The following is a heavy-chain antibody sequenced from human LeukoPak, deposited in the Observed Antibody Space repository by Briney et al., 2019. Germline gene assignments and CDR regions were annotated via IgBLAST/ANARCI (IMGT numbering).Heavy chain of an antibody. J-gene: IGHJ4*02. CDR2: ISAYNGNT. Sequence: ASVKVSCKASGGTFSSYAISWVRQARGQGLEWMGWISAYNGNTNYAQKLQGRVTMTTDTSTSTAYMELRSLRSDDTAVYYCARDRGATTITPYSYWGQGTLVTVSS. V-gene: IGHV1-18*01. D-gene: IGHD1-26*01. CDR3: ARDRGATTITPYSY. CDR1: GGTFSSYA.